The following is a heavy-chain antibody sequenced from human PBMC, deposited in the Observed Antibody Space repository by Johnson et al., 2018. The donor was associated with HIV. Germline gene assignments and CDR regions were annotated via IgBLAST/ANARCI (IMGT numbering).Heavy chain of an antibody. CDR1: GFTFSSYA. CDR3: ARSGYGSGSTHDAFDI. CDR2: ISYDGSNK. D-gene: IGHD3-10*01. Sequence: QVQLVESGGGLLQPGRSLRLSCAASGFTFSSYAMHWVHQAPGKGLEWVAVISYDGSNKYYADSVKGRFTISSDNSKNTLYLQMNSLRAEDTAVYYCARSGYGSGSTHDAFDIWGQGTMVTVSS. V-gene: IGHV3-30-3*01. J-gene: IGHJ3*02.